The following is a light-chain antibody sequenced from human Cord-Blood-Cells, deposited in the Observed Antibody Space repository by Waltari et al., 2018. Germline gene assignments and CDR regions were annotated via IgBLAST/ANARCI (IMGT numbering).Light chain of an antibody. V-gene: IGKV1-13*02. J-gene: IGKJ4*01. CDR2: DAS. CDR3: QQFNSYPLT. Sequence: ATQLTHSPSSLSSSVGESVTITCRASQGLSSALAWYQQKPGKAPKLLIYDASSLESGVPSRFSGSGSGTDFTLTISSLQPEDFATYYCQQFNSYPLTFGGGTKVEIK. CDR1: QGLSSA.